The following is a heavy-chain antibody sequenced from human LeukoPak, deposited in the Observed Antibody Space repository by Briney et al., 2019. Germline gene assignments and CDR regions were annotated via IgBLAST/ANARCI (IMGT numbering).Heavy chain of an antibody. CDR3: AKAHTYYYDSSGYYILV. Sequence: GGSLRLSCAASGFTFSSYAMSWVRQAPGKGLEWVSVISGSGGSTYYADSVKGRFTISRDNSKNTLYLQMNSLRAEDTAVYYCAKAHTYYYDSSGYYILVWGQGTLVTVSS. D-gene: IGHD3-22*01. V-gene: IGHV3-23*01. CDR2: ISGSGGST. CDR1: GFTFSSYA. J-gene: IGHJ4*02.